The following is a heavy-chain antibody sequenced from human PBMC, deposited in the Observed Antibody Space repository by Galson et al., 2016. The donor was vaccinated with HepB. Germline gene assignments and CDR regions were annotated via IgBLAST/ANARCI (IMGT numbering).Heavy chain of an antibody. CDR2: ISGYDVST. D-gene: IGHD3-3*01. CDR3: AKDLWPNRVEPPGTDQ. CDR1: GYTFTSYG. V-gene: IGHV1-18*04. Sequence: SVKVSCKASGYTFTSYGISWVRQAPGQGLEWMGWISGYDVSTKYAQHFQGRVTLTADTSTRTAYMELRSLRSDDTAIYYCAKDLWPNRVEPPGTDQWGQGTLVTVSS. J-gene: IGHJ4*02.